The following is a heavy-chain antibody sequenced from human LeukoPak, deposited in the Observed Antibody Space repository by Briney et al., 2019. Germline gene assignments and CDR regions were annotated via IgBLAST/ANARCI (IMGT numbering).Heavy chain of an antibody. Sequence: AIYAQKFQGRVTITADKSTSTAYMELSSLRSEDTAVYYCARGNGAIDVWGQGTTVTVSS. J-gene: IGHJ6*02. CDR2: A. D-gene: IGHD3-10*01. V-gene: IGHV1-69*06. CDR3: ARGNGAIDV.